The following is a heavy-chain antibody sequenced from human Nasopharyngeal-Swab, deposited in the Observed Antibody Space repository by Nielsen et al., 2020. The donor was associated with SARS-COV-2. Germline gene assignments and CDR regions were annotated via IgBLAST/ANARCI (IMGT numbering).Heavy chain of an antibody. Sequence: SETLSLTCAVSGGSISSSNWWSWVRQPPGKGLEWIGVIYHSGSTNYNPSLKSRVTISVDKSKNQFSLKLSSVTAADTAVYYCARGLRGYSYGYSYYYMDVWGKGTTVTVSS. CDR3: ARGLRGYSYGYSYYYMDV. CDR2: IYHSGST. J-gene: IGHJ6*03. D-gene: IGHD5-18*01. V-gene: IGHV4-4*02. CDR1: GGSISSSNW.